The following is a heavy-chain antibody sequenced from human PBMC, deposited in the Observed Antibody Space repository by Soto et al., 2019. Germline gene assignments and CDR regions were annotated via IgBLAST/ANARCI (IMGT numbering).Heavy chain of an antibody. CDR3: DRYPDSSISYYYAWNV. Sequence: PSETLSLTCTVSGGSFSSYYWSWIRQPPGKGLEWIAYIYYSGSTNSNPSLKSRVTISRDTSRNQVSLKLRSVTAADTAVYYCDRYPDSSISYYYAWNVWGQGTTVTVSS. V-gene: IGHV4-59*01. CDR2: IYYSGST. CDR1: GGSFSSYY. J-gene: IGHJ6*02. D-gene: IGHD1-26*01.